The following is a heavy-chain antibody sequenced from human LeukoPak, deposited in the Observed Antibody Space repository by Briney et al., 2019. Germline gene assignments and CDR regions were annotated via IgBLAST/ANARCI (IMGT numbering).Heavy chain of an antibody. D-gene: IGHD2-2*01. V-gene: IGHV3-23*01. CDR1: GFTFSSYA. J-gene: IGHJ4*02. CDR3: AKRLAFVVVPAAPLDY. CDR2: ISSSGGST. Sequence: QPGGSLRLSCAASGFTFSSYAMSWVRQAPGKGLKWVSVISSSGGSTSYADSVKGRFTISRDNSKNTLYLQMNSLRAEDTAVYYCAKRLAFVVVPAAPLDYWGQGTLVTVSP.